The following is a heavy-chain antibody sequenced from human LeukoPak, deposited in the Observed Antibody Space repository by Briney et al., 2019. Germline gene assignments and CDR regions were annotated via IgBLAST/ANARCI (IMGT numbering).Heavy chain of an antibody. CDR2: ISGSGSDI. Sequence: GGSLRLSCAASGFTFSNAWMSWVRQTPGKGLEWVSAISGSGSDIYYADSVKGRFTISRDNPKGSLYLQMNSLRAEDTAVYYCARRTFPNDAFDVWGQGTVVTVSS. CDR1: GFTFSNAW. D-gene: IGHD1-7*01. CDR3: ARRTFPNDAFDV. V-gene: IGHV3-21*01. J-gene: IGHJ3*01.